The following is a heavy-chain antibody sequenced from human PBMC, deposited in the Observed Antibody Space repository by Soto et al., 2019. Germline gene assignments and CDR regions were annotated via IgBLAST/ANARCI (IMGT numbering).Heavy chain of an antibody. D-gene: IGHD3-10*01. CDR2: IIPHVEMA. V-gene: IGHV1-69*02. Sequence: QVQLVQSGPEVKKPGSSVKVSCTASGGTLTSYTINWVRQAPGQGLEWMGRIIPHVEMANYAQKFQGRITITATTSTSAPYMALSSLRSEDTAVYYCARGDTSFDIWGRGTLITGSS. CDR1: GGTLTSYT. CDR3: ARGDTSFDI. J-gene: IGHJ2*01.